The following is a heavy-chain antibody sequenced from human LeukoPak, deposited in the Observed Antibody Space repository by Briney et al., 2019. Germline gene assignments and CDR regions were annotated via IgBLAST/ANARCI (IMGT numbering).Heavy chain of an antibody. CDR1: GGSISSYY. J-gene: IGHJ3*02. CDR3: ATYDYGGASDI. D-gene: IGHD4-17*01. Sequence: PSETLSLTCTVSGGSISSYYWSWIRQPPGKGLEWIGYIYYSGSTNYNPSLKSRVTISVDTSKNQFSLKLSSVTAADTAVYYCATYDYGGASDIWGQGTMVTVSS. V-gene: IGHV4-59*08. CDR2: IYYSGST.